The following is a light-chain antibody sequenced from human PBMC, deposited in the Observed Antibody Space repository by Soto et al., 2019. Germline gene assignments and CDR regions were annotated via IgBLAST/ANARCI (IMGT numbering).Light chain of an antibody. Sequence: DIQMTQSPSTLSGSVADRFAITFRASQTISSWLAWYQQKPGKAPKLLIYKASTLKSGVPSRFSGSGSGTEFTLTISSLQSEDFAVYYCQQYNNWPKTFGQGTKWIS. CDR3: QQYNNWPKT. CDR1: QTISSW. CDR2: KAS. V-gene: IGKV1-5*03. J-gene: IGKJ1*01.